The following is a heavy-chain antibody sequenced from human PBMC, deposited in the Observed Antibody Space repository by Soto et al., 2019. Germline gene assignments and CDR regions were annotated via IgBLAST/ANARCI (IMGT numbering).Heavy chain of an antibody. CDR1: GYTFTSYG. CDR2: ISAYNGNT. CDR3: ARVILVATLSTAPNPDY. D-gene: IGHD1-26*01. Sequence: ASVKVSCKASGYTFTSYGISWVRQAPGQGLEWMGWISAYNGNTNYAQKLQGRVTMTTDTSTSTAYMELRSLRSDDTAVYYCARVILVATLSTAPNPDYWGQGILVNVFS. J-gene: IGHJ4*02. V-gene: IGHV1-18*01.